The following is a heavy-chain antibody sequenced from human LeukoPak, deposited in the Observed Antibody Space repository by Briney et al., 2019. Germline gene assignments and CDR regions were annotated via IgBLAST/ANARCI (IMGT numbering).Heavy chain of an antibody. CDR3: ARVTQSRGYSYSIDY. Sequence: SETLSLTCTVSGGSVRSGSYYWSWIRQPPGKGLEWIGYISFIGSTNYNPSLKSRVTISVDTSKNQFSLKLSSVTAADTAVYYCARVTQSRGYSYSIDYWGQGALVTVSS. J-gene: IGHJ4*02. CDR2: ISFIGST. V-gene: IGHV4-61*01. CDR1: GGSVRSGSYY. D-gene: IGHD5-18*01.